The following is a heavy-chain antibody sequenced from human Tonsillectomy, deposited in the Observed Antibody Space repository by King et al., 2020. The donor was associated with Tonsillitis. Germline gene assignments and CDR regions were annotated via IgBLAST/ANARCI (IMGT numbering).Heavy chain of an antibody. Sequence: VQLVQSGGGLVQPGGSLRLSCAASGFTFSSYSMNWVRQAPGKGLEWVSYISSSSSTIYYADSVKGRFTISRDNAKNSLYLQMNSLRAEDTAVYYCARKGSYSSGLDYYYGMDVWGQGTTVTVSS. J-gene: IGHJ6*02. CDR3: ARKGSYSSGLDYYYGMDV. CDR1: GFTFSSYS. D-gene: IGHD6-19*01. CDR2: ISSSSSTI. V-gene: IGHV3-48*01.